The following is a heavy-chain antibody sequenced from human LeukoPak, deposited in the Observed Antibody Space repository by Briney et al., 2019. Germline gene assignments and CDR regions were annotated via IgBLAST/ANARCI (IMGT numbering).Heavy chain of an antibody. Sequence: PGGSLRLSCAASGFTFSSYSMNWVRQAPGKGLVWVSRINSDGSSITYPDSVKGRFTISRDNAKNTLYLQMNSLRVEDTAVYYCAREGRVSGYDFDCWGQGTLVTVSS. CDR2: INSDGSSI. V-gene: IGHV3-74*03. D-gene: IGHD5-12*01. CDR1: GFTFSSYS. J-gene: IGHJ4*02. CDR3: AREGRVSGYDFDC.